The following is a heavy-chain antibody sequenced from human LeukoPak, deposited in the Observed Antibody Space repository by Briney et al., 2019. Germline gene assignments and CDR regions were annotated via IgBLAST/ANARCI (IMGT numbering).Heavy chain of an antibody. Sequence: GRSLRLSCAASGFTFDDYAMHWVRQAPGKGLEWVSGISWNSGSIGYADSVKRRFTISRDNAKNSLYLQMNSMRAEDTALYYCAKARGYSYVPDYWGQGTLVTVSS. CDR2: ISWNSGSI. J-gene: IGHJ4*02. CDR1: GFTFDDYA. CDR3: AKARGYSYVPDY. V-gene: IGHV3-9*01. D-gene: IGHD5-18*01.